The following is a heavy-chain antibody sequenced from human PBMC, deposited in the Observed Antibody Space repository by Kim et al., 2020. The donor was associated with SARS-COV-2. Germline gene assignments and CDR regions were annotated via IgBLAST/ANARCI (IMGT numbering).Heavy chain of an antibody. J-gene: IGHJ6*02. CDR1: GFTFSSYG. CDR2: IWYDGSNK. Sequence: GGSLRLSCAASGFTFSSYGMHWVRQAPGKGLEWVAVIWYDGSNKYYADSVKGRFTISRDNSKNTLYLQRNSRRAEDTAVYYCARDVGLHYDILTGYYDKGVYYYYGMDVWGQGTTVTVSS. CDR3: ARDVGLHYDILTGYYDKGVYYYYGMDV. V-gene: IGHV3-33*01. D-gene: IGHD3-9*01.